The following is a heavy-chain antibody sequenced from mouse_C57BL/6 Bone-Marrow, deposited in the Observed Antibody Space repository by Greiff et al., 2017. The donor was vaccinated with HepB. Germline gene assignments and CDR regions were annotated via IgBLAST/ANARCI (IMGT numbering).Heavy chain of an antibody. D-gene: IGHD1-1*01. Sequence: QVQLQQSGAELARPGASVKLSCKASGYTFTSYGISWVKQRTGQGLEWIGEIYPRSGNTYYNEKFKGKATLTADKSYSTAYMELRSLTSEDSAVYFCARGVTTVVARYAMDYWGQGTSVTVSS. V-gene: IGHV1-81*01. CDR3: ARGVTTVVARYAMDY. CDR1: GYTFTSYG. J-gene: IGHJ4*01. CDR2: IYPRSGNT.